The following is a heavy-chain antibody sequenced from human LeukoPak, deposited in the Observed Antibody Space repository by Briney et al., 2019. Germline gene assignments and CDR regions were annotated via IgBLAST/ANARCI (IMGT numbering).Heavy chain of an antibody. CDR1: GFTFSSYS. Sequence: GGSLRLSCAASGFTFSSYSMNWVRQAPGKGLEWVSSISSSSSYIYYADSVKGRFTISRDNAKNSLYLQMNSLRVEDTAVYYCARGGYYYATGDFQHWGQGTLVTVSS. V-gene: IGHV3-21*01. D-gene: IGHD3-10*01. CDR2: ISSSSSYI. J-gene: IGHJ1*01. CDR3: ARGGYYYATGDFQH.